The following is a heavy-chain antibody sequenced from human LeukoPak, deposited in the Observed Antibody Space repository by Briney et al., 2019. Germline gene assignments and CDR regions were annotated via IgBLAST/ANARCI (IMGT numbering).Heavy chain of an antibody. V-gene: IGHV3-30-3*01. CDR3: ARYCSSTSCRHFDY. D-gene: IGHD2-2*01. CDR1: GFTFSSYA. CDR2: ISYDGSNK. Sequence: PGRSLRLSCAASGFTFSSYAMRWVRQAPGKGQEWVAVISYDGSNKYYADSVKGRFTISRDNSKNTLYLQMNSLRAEDTAVYYCARYCSSTSCRHFDYWGQGTLVTVSS. J-gene: IGHJ4*02.